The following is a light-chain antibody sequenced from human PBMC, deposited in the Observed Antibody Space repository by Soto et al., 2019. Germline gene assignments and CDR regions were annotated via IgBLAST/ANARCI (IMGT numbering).Light chain of an antibody. CDR2: GAS. CDR3: QQYGSSGT. V-gene: IGKV3-15*01. CDR1: QSVSTD. J-gene: IGKJ1*01. Sequence: EIVMTQSPATLSVSPGERATLSCRASQSVSTDLAWYQQKPGQAPRLLIYGASTRASGIPARFSGSGSGTEFTLTINSLQSEDFAVYYCQQYGSSGTFGQGTKVEIK.